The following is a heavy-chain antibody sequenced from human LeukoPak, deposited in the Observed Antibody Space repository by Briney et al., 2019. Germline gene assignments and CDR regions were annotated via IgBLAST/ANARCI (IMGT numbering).Heavy chain of an antibody. CDR2: IKQDEIEK. CDR1: GFTFSSYW. CDR3: SRESGFEEPLGDH. V-gene: IGHV3-7*03. D-gene: IGHD5-12*01. J-gene: IGHJ4*02. Sequence: PGGSLRLSCAASGFTFSSYWMSWVRQAPGKGLEWVANIKQDEIEKYFLDSVKHQFNISRDDAKVSVYLQMDSLRPDDTAVYYFSRESGFEEPLGDHWGEET.